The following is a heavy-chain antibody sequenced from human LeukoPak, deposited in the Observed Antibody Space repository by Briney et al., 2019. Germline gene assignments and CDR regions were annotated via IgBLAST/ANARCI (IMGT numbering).Heavy chain of an antibody. V-gene: IGHV3-23*01. Sequence: GGSLRLSCAASGFTFSTFAMSWVRQAPGMGLEWVSALSAGVTHYADSVRGRFSIFAADSENTVYLQMNSLRAEDTAVYYCVRGGGNCRRTSCVKSHWFDPWGQGNPVNVSS. CDR3: VRGGGNCRRTSCVKSHWFDP. D-gene: IGHD2-2*01. CDR1: GFTFSTFA. CDR2: LSAGVT. J-gene: IGHJ5*02.